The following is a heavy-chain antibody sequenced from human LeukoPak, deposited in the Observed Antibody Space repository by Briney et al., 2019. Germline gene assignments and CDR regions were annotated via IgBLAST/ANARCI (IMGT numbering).Heavy chain of an antibody. J-gene: IGHJ3*02. CDR2: FDPEDGET. Sequence: ASVKVSCKVSGYTLTELSMHWVRQAPGRGLEWMGGFDPEDGETIYAQKFQGRVTMTEDTSTDTAYMELSSLRSEDTAVYYCATDTGSGSYSGDAFDIWGQGTMVTVSS. CDR3: ATDTGSGSYSGDAFDI. CDR1: GYTLTELS. D-gene: IGHD1-26*01. V-gene: IGHV1-24*01.